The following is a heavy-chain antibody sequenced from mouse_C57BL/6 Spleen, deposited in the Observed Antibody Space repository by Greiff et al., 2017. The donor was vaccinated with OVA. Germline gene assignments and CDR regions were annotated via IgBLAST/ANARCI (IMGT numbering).Heavy chain of an antibody. Sequence: EVQLVESGGGLVKPGGSLKLSCAASGFTFSSYAMSWVRQTPEKRLEWVATISDGGSYTYYPDNVKGRFTISRDNAKNNLYLQMSHLKSEDTAMYYCARGQGDWYFDVWGTGTTVTVSS. CDR3: ARGQGDWYFDV. CDR2: ISDGGSYT. CDR1: GFTFSSYA. J-gene: IGHJ1*03. V-gene: IGHV5-4*01.